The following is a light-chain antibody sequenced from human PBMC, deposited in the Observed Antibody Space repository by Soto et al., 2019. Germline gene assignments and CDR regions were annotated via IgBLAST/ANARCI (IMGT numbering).Light chain of an antibody. CDR3: SLYSSTNTCM. CDR1: SSDIGRYNL. Sequence: QSALTQPASVSGSPGQSLTISCTGTSSDIGRYNLVSWYQQHPGKPPKLMIYEATKRPSGVSNRFSGSKSGNTASLTISGLQTEDEAEYYCSLYSSTNTCMFGGGTKVTGL. J-gene: IGLJ3*02. V-gene: IGLV2-23*01. CDR2: EAT.